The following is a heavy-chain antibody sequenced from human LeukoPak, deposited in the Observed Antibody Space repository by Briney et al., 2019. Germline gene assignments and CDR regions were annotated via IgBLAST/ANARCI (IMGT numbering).Heavy chain of an antibody. CDR2: ISSSSSYI. D-gene: IGHD5-24*01. J-gene: IGHJ6*02. V-gene: IGHV3-21*01. Sequence: PGGSLRLSCAASGFTFSSYSMNCVRQAPGKGLEGFSSISSSSSYIYYADSVKGRFTISRDNAKNSLYLQMNSLRAEDTAVYYCARGNGYSDYYYGMDVWGQGTTVTVSS. CDR1: GFTFSSYS. CDR3: ARGNGYSDYYYGMDV.